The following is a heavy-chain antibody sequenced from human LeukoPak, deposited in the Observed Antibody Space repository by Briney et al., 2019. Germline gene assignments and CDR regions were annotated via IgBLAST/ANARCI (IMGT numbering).Heavy chain of an antibody. CDR3: ASLYRPTISVAGADS. CDR1: GGPIISYY. J-gene: IGHJ4*02. Sequence: SETLSLTCTVSGGPIISYYWSWIRQPPGKGLEWIGYIYYSRNTNYNPSLKSRVTMSVDASKNQFSLKLSSVTAADTAVYYCASLYRPTISVAGADSWGQGALVTVSS. V-gene: IGHV4-59*08. D-gene: IGHD6-19*01. CDR2: IYYSRNT.